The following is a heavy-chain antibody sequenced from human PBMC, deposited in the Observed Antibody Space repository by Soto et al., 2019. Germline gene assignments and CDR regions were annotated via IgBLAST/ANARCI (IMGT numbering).Heavy chain of an antibody. Sequence: EVQLVESGGGLVQPGGSLRLSCAASGLTFSNSRIHWVRQAPGKGLEWVSRLHNEESTTGYADSVKGRFTISRDNAKNTVYLQMNSLRAEDTALYYCTRDPGYNGDDWRFDYWGQGTLVTVSS. CDR2: LHNEESTT. V-gene: IGHV3-74*01. D-gene: IGHD5-12*01. J-gene: IGHJ4*02. CDR1: GLTFSNSR. CDR3: TRDPGYNGDDWRFDY.